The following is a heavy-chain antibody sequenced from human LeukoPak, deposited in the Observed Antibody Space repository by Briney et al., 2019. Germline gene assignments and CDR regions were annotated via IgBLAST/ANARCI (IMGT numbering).Heavy chain of an antibody. J-gene: IGHJ5*02. D-gene: IGHD2-21*02. V-gene: IGHV1-69*05. CDR3: ARGGYCGGDCYSSWFDP. Sequence: SVKVSCKASGGTFSSYAISWVRQAPGQGLEWMGGIIPIFGTANYAQKFQGRATITTDESTSTAYIELSSLRSEDTAVYYCARGGYCGGDCYSSWFDPWGQGTLVTVSS. CDR1: GGTFSSYA. CDR2: IIPIFGTA.